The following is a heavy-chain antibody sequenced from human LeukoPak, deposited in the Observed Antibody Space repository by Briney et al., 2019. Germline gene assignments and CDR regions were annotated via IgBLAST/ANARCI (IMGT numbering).Heavy chain of an antibody. V-gene: IGHV3-7*01. D-gene: IGHD3-10*01. CDR3: ARDGPRGGFDY. J-gene: IGHJ4*02. Sequence: GGSLRLSCEASGFNFTNYWMSWVRQAPGQGLEWVANTKQDGSEKNYVDSVKGRFTISRDSAKNSLYLQMNSLRAEDTAVYYCARDGPRGGFDYWGQGTLVTVSS. CDR1: GFNFTNYW. CDR2: TKQDGSEK.